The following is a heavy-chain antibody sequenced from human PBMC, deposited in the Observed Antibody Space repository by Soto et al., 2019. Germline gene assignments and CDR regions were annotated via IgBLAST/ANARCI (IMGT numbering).Heavy chain of an antibody. V-gene: IGHV3-73*01. D-gene: IGHD3-10*01. CDR3: TRHKLMVRGPQDMDV. J-gene: IGHJ6*03. CDR2: IRSKANSYAT. CDR1: GFTFSGSA. Sequence: EVQLVESGGGLVQPGGSLKLSCAASGFTFSGSAMHWVRQASGKGLEWVGRIRSKANSYATAYAASVKGRFTISRDDSKNTAYLQMNSLKTEDTAVYYCTRHKLMVRGPQDMDVWGKGTTVTVSS.